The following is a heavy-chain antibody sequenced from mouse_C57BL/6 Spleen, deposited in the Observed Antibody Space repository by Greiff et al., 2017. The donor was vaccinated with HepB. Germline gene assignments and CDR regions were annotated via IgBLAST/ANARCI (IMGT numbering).Heavy chain of an antibody. D-gene: IGHD2-3*01. CDR1: GYTFTDYE. Sequence: QVQLQQSGAELVRPGASVTLSCKASGYTFTDYEMHWVKQTPVHGLEWIGAIDPETGGTAYNQKFKGKAILTADKSSSTAYMELSSLTSEDSAVYYCTSYDGYYWYFDVWGTGTTVTVSS. CDR2: IDPETGGT. V-gene: IGHV1-15*01. CDR3: TSYDGYYWYFDV. J-gene: IGHJ1*03.